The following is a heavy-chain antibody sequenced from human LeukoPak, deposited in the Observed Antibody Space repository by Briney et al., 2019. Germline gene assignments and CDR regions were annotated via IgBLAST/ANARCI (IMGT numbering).Heavy chain of an antibody. CDR1: GGSISSYY. J-gene: IGHJ4*02. CDR2: IYYTGST. Sequence: SKTLSLTCTVSGGSISSYYWSWIRQPPGKGLEWIGFIYYTGSTNYNPSLKSRVTMSMDTSKNQFSLNLRSMTAADTAVYYCARDPLYSSSSGYFDSWGQGTLVTVSS. D-gene: IGHD6-6*01. CDR3: ARDPLYSSSSGYFDS. V-gene: IGHV4-59*01.